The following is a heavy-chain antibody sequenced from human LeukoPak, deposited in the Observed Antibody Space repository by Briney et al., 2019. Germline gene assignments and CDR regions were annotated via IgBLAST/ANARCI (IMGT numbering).Heavy chain of an antibody. J-gene: IGHJ4*02. V-gene: IGHV1-8*03. D-gene: IGHD1/OR15-1a*01. CDR1: GYTFTTYD. CDR2: MNFNNGNT. Sequence: ASVKVSCKASGYTFTTYDINWVRQASGQGLEWMGWMNFNNGNTGYAQKFQGRVTITRNTSISTAYMELSSLRSDDTAVYYCARGKGTDYWGQGTLVTVSS. CDR3: ARGKGTDY.